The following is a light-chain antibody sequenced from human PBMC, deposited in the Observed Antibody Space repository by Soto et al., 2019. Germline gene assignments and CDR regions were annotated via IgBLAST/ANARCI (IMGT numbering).Light chain of an antibody. J-gene: IGKJ1*01. V-gene: IGKV3-15*01. Sequence: EIGLTQSPATLSLSPGERAALSCVASQSVSSNYLAWYQQKPGLAPSLLIFRASIRATGIPARFSGSGSGTEFTLTISSLQSEDFAVYYCQQYNNWPRTFGQGTKVDI. CDR3: QQYNNWPRT. CDR1: QSVSSN. CDR2: RAS.